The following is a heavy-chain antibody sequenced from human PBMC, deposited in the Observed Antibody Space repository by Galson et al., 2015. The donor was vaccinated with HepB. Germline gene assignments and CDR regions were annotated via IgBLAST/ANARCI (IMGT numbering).Heavy chain of an antibody. J-gene: IGHJ5*02. CDR2: ISSSSSTI. CDR1: GFTFSSYS. V-gene: IGHV3-48*01. CDR3: ARDRPLGFA. Sequence: SLRLSCAASGFTFSSYSMNWVHQAPGKGLEWVSYISSSSSTIYYADSVKGRFTISRDNAKNSLYLQMNSLRAEDTAVYYCARDRPLGFAWGQGTLVTVSS.